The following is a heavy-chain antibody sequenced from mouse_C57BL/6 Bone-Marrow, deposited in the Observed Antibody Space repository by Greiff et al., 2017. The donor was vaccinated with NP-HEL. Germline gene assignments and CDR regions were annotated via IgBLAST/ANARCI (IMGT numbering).Heavy chain of an antibody. CDR2: IHPNSGST. V-gene: IGHV1-64*01. Sequence: VQLHQPGAELVQPGASVQLSCKASGYTFTSYWMHWVKQRPGQGLEWIGMIHPNSGSTNYNEKLNIKATLTVDKSSSTAYMQLSSLTSEDSAVYYCALSLLLLRLFAYWGQGTLVTVSA. CDR3: ALSLLLLRLFAY. CDR1: GYTFTSYW. J-gene: IGHJ3*01. D-gene: IGHD1-1*01.